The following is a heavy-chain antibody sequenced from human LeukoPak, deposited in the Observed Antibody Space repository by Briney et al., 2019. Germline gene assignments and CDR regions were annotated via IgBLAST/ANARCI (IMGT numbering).Heavy chain of an antibody. D-gene: IGHD6-19*01. CDR2: ISSSSSMI. V-gene: IGHV3-48*01. CDR3: ARAELRYSSGWYGGMDV. J-gene: IGHJ6*02. CDR1: GFIFSSYS. Sequence: GGSLRLSCGASGFIFSSYSMNWVRQAPGKGLEWVSKISSSSSMIYYADSVKGRFTISRDNAKNSLYLQMDSLRAEDTAVYYCARAELRYSSGWYGGMDVWGQGTTVTVSS.